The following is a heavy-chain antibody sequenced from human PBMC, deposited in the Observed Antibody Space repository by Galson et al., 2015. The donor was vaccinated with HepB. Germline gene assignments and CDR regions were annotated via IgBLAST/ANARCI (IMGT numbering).Heavy chain of an antibody. CDR2: ISGSASST. V-gene: IGHV3-23*01. CDR3: ARVGWELRPLDY. Sequence: LRLSCAASGFTFSSYAMSWVRQAPGKGLEWVSAISGSASSTYYGDSVKGRFTISGDNSKNRLYLQMNSLRAGDTAVYYCARVGWELRPLDYWGQGTLITVSS. CDR1: GFTFSSYA. J-gene: IGHJ4*02. D-gene: IGHD1-26*01.